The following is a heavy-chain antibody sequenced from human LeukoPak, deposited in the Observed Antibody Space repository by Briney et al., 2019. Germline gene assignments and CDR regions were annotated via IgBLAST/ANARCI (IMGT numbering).Heavy chain of an antibody. J-gene: IGHJ4*02. CDR1: GGSISSGGYY. D-gene: IGHD4-17*01. CDR2: IYYSGST. CDR3: ARACATVTTFYFDY. V-gene: IGHV4-31*03. Sequence: PSETLSLTCTVSGGSISSGGYYWSWIRQHPGKGLEWIGYIYYSGSTYYNPSLKSRVTISVDTSKNQFSLKLSSVTAADTAVYYCARACATVTTFYFDYWGQGTLVTVSS.